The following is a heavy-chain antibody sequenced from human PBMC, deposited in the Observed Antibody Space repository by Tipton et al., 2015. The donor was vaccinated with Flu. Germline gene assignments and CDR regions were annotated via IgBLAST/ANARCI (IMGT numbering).Heavy chain of an antibody. CDR2: ITGTGRTT. D-gene: IGHD2-21*02. V-gene: IGHV3-23*01. J-gene: IGHJ4*02. CDR3: AKRSPMTASSYYFDY. CDR1: GFSFSGSA. Sequence: GSLRLSCVASGFSFSGSAMTWVRQAPGKGLEWVSVITGTGRTTFYAESVKGRFTISRDNSKSTLFLQMDSLTAEDTAVYYCAKRSPMTASSYYFDYWGQGTLVTVSS.